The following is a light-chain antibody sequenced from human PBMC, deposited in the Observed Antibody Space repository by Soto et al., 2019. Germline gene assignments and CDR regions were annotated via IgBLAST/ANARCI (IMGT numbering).Light chain of an antibody. CDR2: GNS. V-gene: IGLV1-40*01. CDR1: SSNIGAGYD. J-gene: IGLJ1*01. CDR3: QSYDSSLSGYV. Sequence: VRTQPPSVSGGPGQRVTISCTGSSSNIGAGYDVHWYQQLPGTAPKLLIYGNSNRPSGVPDRFSGSKSGTSASLAITGLQAEDEADYYCQSYDSSLSGYVFGTGTKVTVL.